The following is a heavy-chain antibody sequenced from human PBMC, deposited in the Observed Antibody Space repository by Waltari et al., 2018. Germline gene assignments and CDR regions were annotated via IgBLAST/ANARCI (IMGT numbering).Heavy chain of an antibody. CDR3: ARDSGCSGGSCYSFDY. CDR2: IYHSGST. D-gene: IGHD2-15*01. J-gene: IGHJ4*02. V-gene: IGHV4-31*03. Sequence: QVQLQESGPGLVKPSQTLSLTCTVSGGSISSGGYYWSWIRQHPGKGLEWIGSIYHSGSTYYNPSHKSRVTISVDRSKNQFSLKLSSVTAADTAVYYCARDSGCSGGSCYSFDYWGQGTLVTVSS. CDR1: GGSISSGGYY.